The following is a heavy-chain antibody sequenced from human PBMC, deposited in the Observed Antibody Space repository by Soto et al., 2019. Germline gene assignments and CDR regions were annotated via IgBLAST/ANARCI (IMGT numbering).Heavy chain of an antibody. D-gene: IGHD2-2*01. CDR1: GGSISSSSYY. CDR2: IYYSGST. V-gene: IGHV4-39*01. CDR3: ARIERKLGYCSSTSCRYYYYGMDV. J-gene: IGHJ6*02. Sequence: SETLSLTCTVSGGSISSSSYYWGWIHQPPGKGLEWIGSIYYSGSTYYNPSLKSRVTISVDTSKNQFSLKLSSVTAADTAVYYCARIERKLGYCSSTSCRYYYYGMDVWGQGTTVTVSS.